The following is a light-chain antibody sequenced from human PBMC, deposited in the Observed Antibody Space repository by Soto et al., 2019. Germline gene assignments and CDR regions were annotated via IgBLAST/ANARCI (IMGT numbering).Light chain of an antibody. CDR3: QQRQYWPPIT. CDR2: DAS. V-gene: IGKV3-11*01. J-gene: IGKJ5*01. CDR1: LSVSNY. Sequence: VVTQSPPTLSLSPGERATLSCRTSLSVSNYLAWYQQKPGQAPRLLIYDASNRASGIPARFTGSGSGTAFNLTISTLEPEDFAVYYCQQRQYWPPITFGQGTRLEIK.